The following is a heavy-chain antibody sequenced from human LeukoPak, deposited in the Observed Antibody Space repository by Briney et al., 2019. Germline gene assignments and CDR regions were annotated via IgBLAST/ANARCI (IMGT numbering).Heavy chain of an antibody. CDR3: AKKSCSSTSCYEDV. CDR2: ISGSGDNT. J-gene: IGHJ6*04. Sequence: GGSLRLSCAASGFTFGSYAMSGVRQAPGKGLEWVSAISGSGDNTDYTDSVKGRFTISRDNSKNTLYLQMNSLRAEDTAVYYCAKKSCSSTSCYEDVWGKGTTVTVSS. D-gene: IGHD2-2*01. V-gene: IGHV3-23*01. CDR1: GFTFGSYA.